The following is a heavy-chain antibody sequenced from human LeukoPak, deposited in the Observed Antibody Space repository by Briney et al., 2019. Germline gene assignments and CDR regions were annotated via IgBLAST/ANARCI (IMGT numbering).Heavy chain of an antibody. CDR1: GVSISSYY. CDR3: ARVAVAGVGYYYYYYMDV. J-gene: IGHJ6*03. Sequence: PSETLSLTCTVSGVSISSYYWSWLRQPAGKGLEWIGRIYTSGSTNYNPSLKSRVTMSVDTSKNQFSLKLSSVTAADTAVYYCARVAVAGVGYYYYYYMDVWGKGTTVTVSS. V-gene: IGHV4-4*07. CDR2: IYTSGST. D-gene: IGHD6-19*01.